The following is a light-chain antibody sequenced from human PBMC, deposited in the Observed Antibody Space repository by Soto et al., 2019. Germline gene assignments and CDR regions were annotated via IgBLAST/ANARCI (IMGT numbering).Light chain of an antibody. CDR3: QQYNNWPPMYT. J-gene: IGKJ2*01. Sequence: EIVMTQSPATLSVSPGERATLSCRASQSVSSNLAWYQQKPGQAPRLLIYGASTRATGIPARFSRSGSGTECPLTVSSLHSEDFAVYCCQQYNNWPPMYTFGQGTKLEIK. CDR1: QSVSSN. V-gene: IGKV3-15*01. CDR2: GAS.